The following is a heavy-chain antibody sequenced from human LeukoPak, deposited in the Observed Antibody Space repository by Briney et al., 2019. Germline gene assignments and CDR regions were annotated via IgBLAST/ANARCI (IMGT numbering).Heavy chain of an antibody. CDR1: GGAITNSY. Sequence: MPSETLSLISTVSGGAITNSYWSWIRQPPGKGLEWVGYFFHTGSANYNPSLKSRVTISEDTSKNQFSLTLSSVTAADTAIYYCARGKTEDAFDIWGQGTMVTVSS. CDR3: ARGKTEDAFDI. J-gene: IGHJ3*02. V-gene: IGHV4-59*01. CDR2: FFHTGSA.